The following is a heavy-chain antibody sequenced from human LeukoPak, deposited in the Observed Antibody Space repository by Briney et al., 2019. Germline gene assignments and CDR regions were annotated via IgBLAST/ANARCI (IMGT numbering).Heavy chain of an antibody. Sequence: SETLSLTCTVSGGSISSSSYYWSWIRQPPGKGLEWIGYIYYSGSTNYNPSLKSRVTISVDTSKNQFSLKLSSVTAADTAVYYCARDRSGDSFTNWFDPWGQGTLVTVSS. CDR3: ARDRSGDSFTNWFDP. D-gene: IGHD5-24*01. V-gene: IGHV4-61*01. CDR2: IYYSGST. CDR1: GGSISSSSYY. J-gene: IGHJ5*02.